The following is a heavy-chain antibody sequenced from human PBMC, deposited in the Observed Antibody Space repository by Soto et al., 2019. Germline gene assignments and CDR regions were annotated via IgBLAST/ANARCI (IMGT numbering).Heavy chain of an antibody. CDR3: SVGGNSTTTNNWFDP. J-gene: IGHJ5*02. CDR1: GGSISSGGYY. CDR2: IYYSGST. Sequence: PSETLSLTCTVSGGSISSGGYYWSWIRQHPGKGLEWIGYIYYSGSTYYNPSLKSRVTISVDTAKNQFSLKLSSVTAADTAVYYCSVGGNSTTTNNWFDPWGQATLVTVSS. D-gene: IGHD2-21*02. V-gene: IGHV4-31*03.